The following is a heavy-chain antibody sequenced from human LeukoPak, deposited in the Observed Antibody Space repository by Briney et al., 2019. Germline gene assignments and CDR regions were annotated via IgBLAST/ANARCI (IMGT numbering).Heavy chain of an antibody. J-gene: IGHJ3*01. D-gene: IGHD3-22*01. V-gene: IGHV4-34*01. CDR1: GGSFSGYY. CDR2: INHSGST. Sequence: PSETLSLTCAVYGGSFSGYYWSWIRQPPGKGLEWIGEINHSGSTNYNPSLKSRVTISVDTSKNQFSLKLSSVTAADTAVYYRARGPTETYYYDSSGHPWGQGTMVTVSS. CDR3: ARGPTETYYYDSSGHP.